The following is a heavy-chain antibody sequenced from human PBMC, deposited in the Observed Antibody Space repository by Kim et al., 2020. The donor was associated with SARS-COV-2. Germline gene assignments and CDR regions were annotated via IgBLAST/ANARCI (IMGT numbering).Heavy chain of an antibody. D-gene: IGHD1-1*01. Sequence: GGSLRLSCAASGFTFSSYWMHWVRQAPGKGLVWVSRINSDGSSTSYADSVKGRFTISRDNAKNTLYLQMNSLRAEDTAVYYCARSPILSYNWNDPGEHGYFDYWGQGTLVTVSS. CDR3: ARSPILSYNWNDPGEHGYFDY. J-gene: IGHJ4*02. CDR2: INSDGSST. V-gene: IGHV3-74*01. CDR1: GFTFSSYW.